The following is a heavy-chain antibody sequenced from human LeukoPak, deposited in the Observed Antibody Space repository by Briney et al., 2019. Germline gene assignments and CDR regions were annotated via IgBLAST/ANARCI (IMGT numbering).Heavy chain of an antibody. Sequence: PGGSLRLSCAASGFTFSDYYMSWFRQAPGKGLEWVTYISSSGSSTYYADSVKGRFTISRDNARNSLYLQMNSLRAEDTAVYYGVRSSSGSLGGSWGQGTLVTVSS. CDR2: ISSSGSST. V-gene: IGHV3-11*01. CDR3: VRSSSGSLGGS. J-gene: IGHJ5*02. D-gene: IGHD6-19*01. CDR1: GFTFSDYY.